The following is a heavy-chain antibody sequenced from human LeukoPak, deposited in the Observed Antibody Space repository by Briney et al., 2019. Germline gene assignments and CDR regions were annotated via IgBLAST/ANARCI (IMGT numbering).Heavy chain of an antibody. V-gene: IGHV1-2*02. CDR1: GYTFTGYY. Sequence: EASVKVSCKASGYTFTGYYMHWVRQAPGQGLEWMGWINPNSGGTNYAQKFQGRVTMTRDTSISTAYMELSRLRSDDTAVYYCARVNGYTDPDFQHWGQGTLVTVSS. J-gene: IGHJ1*01. CDR2: INPNSGGT. CDR3: ARVNGYTDPDFQH. D-gene: IGHD5-24*01.